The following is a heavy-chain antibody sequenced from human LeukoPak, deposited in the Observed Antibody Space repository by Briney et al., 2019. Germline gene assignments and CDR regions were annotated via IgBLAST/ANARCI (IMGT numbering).Heavy chain of an antibody. D-gene: IGHD3-10*01. CDR1: GGSISSSNYY. Sequence: PSETLSLTCTVSGGSISSSNYYWGWIRQPPGKGLEWIGSIYYSGNTYYNPSLKSRVTISVDTSKNQFSLKLSSVTAADTAVYYCAREPQGSYFYGWHFDLWGRGTLVTVSS. CDR2: IYYSGNT. V-gene: IGHV4-39*02. J-gene: IGHJ2*01. CDR3: AREPQGSYFYGWHFDL.